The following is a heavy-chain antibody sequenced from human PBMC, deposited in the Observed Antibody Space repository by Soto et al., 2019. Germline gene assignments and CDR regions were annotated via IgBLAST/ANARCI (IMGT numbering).Heavy chain of an antibody. CDR3: ARAYCSGGSCWAWSSWFDP. J-gene: IGHJ5*02. CDR2: INHSGST. Sequence: SETLSLTCAVYGGSFSGYYWTWIRQPPGTGLEWIGEINHSGSTNYNPSPKSRVTISVDTSKNQFSLQLNSVTPEDTAVYYCARAYCSGGSCWAWSSWFDPWGQGTLVTVSS. V-gene: IGHV4-34*01. CDR1: GGSFSGYY. D-gene: IGHD2-15*01.